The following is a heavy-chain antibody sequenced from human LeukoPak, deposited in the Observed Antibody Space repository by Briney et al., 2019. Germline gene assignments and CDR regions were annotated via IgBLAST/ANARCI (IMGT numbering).Heavy chain of an antibody. Sequence: ASVKVSCEASGYTFTDYYIHWARQAPGQGLEWMGWFNPKSGGTKYAQNFQGRVTMTRDTSTAYMELSRLKSDDTAVYYCVRAGGPFDYWGLGTQVTVSS. D-gene: IGHD3-16*01. CDR1: GYTFTDYY. J-gene: IGHJ4*02. CDR2: FNPKSGGT. CDR3: VRAGGPFDY. V-gene: IGHV1-2*02.